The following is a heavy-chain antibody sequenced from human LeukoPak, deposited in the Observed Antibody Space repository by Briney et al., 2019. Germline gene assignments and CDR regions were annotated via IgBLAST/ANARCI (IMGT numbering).Heavy chain of an antibody. J-gene: IGHJ4*02. Sequence: NPSETLSLTCTLSGGSISSGDYYWRWIRQPPGKGLEWIGYIYYSGTTYYNPSLKSRITISIDTSKSQFSLKLSSVTAADTAVYYCARQKRNSSGWYGDYWGQGTLVTVSS. CDR2: IYYSGTT. CDR1: GGSISSGDYY. D-gene: IGHD6-19*01. CDR3: ARQKRNSSGWYGDY. V-gene: IGHV4-30-4*08.